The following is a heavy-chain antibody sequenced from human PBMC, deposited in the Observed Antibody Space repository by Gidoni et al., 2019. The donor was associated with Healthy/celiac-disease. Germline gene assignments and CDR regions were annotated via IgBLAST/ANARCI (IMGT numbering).Heavy chain of an antibody. CDR1: GFTFSSYG. V-gene: IGHV3-33*01. Sequence: QVQLVESGGGVVQPGRSLRLSCAASGFTFSSYGMHWVRQAPGKGLGWVAVIWYDGSNKYYADSVKGRFTISRDNSKNTLYLQMNSLRAEDTAVYYCARDQGYGDLYYFDYWGQGTLVTVSS. J-gene: IGHJ4*02. D-gene: IGHD4-17*01. CDR3: ARDQGYGDLYYFDY. CDR2: IWYDGSNK.